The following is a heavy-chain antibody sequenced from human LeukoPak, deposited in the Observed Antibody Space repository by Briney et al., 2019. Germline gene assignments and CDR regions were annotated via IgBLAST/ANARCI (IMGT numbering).Heavy chain of an antibody. CDR3: ARDQDYHGWFDS. J-gene: IGHJ5*01. V-gene: IGHV1-18*01. D-gene: IGHD4-11*01. CDR1: GYTFTSYG. Sequence: ASVTVSCKASGYTFTSYGISWVRQAPGQGLEWMGWISAYNGNTNYAQKLQGRVTITTDTSTSTAYMELRSLRSDDTAVYYCARDQDYHGWFDSWGQGTLVTVSS. CDR2: ISAYNGNT.